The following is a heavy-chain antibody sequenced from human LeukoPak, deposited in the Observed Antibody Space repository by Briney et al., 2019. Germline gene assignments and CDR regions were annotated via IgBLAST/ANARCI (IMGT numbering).Heavy chain of an antibody. D-gene: IGHD5-12*01. V-gene: IGHV4-30-2*01. CDR1: GGSISSGGYS. J-gene: IGHJ3*02. CDR3: ARGKGYSGYDFAFDI. CDR2: IYHSGST. Sequence: SETLSLTCAVSGGSISSGGYSWSCIRQPPGKGLEWIGYIYHSGSTYYNPSLKSRVTISVDRSKNQFSLKLSSVTAADTAVYYCARGKGYSGYDFAFDIWGHGPMVTVSS.